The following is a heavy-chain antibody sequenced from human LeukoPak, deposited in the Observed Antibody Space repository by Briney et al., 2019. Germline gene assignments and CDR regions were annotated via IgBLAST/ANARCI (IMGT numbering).Heavy chain of an antibody. J-gene: IGHJ5*02. CDR3: ARGGRLGLLWFGELPRAFDP. Sequence: ASVKVSCKASGYTFTSYAMNWVRQAPGQGLEWMGWISAYNGNTNYAQKLQGRVTMTTDTSTSTAYMELRSLRSDDTAVYYCARGGRLGLLWFGELPRAFDPWGQGTLVTVSS. CDR1: GYTFTSYA. D-gene: IGHD3-10*01. CDR2: ISAYNGNT. V-gene: IGHV1-18*01.